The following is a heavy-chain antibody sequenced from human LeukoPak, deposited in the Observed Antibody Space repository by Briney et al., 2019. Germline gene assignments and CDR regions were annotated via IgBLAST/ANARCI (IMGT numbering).Heavy chain of an antibody. Sequence: GGSLRLPCAASGFTFDDYAMHWVRQAPGKGLEWVSLISWDGGSTYYADSVKGRFTISRDNSKNSLYLQMNSLRAEDTALYYCAKQFGGYYYYMDVWGKGTTVTVSS. CDR3: AKQFGGYYYYMDV. V-gene: IGHV3-43D*03. J-gene: IGHJ6*03. CDR1: GFTFDDYA. CDR2: ISWDGGST. D-gene: IGHD3-16*01.